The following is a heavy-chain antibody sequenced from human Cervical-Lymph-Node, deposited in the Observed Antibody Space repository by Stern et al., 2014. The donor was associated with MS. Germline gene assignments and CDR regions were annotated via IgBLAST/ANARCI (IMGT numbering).Heavy chain of an antibody. Sequence: QITLKESGPTLVKPSQTVTLTCTLSGVSVATAGVGVGWIRQPPGKALEWLAVNFWDADKLYSPSLKNRLTIIKDTSKNQVVLTMTNVDPVDTATYYCAHSRVKYCRGGTCYSSLFDYWGQGTLVTVSS. D-gene: IGHD2-15*01. V-gene: IGHV2-5*02. CDR1: GVSVATAGVG. J-gene: IGHJ4*02. CDR2: NFWDADK. CDR3: AHSRVKYCRGGTCYSSLFDY.